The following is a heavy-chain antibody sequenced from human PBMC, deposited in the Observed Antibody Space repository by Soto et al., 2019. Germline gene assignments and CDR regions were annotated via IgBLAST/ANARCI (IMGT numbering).Heavy chain of an antibody. V-gene: IGHV1-18*01. CDR3: ARDQRDYYGSGSYYPVNWFDP. Sequence: ASVKVSCKASGYTSTSYGISWVRQAPGQGLEWMGWISAYNGNTNYAQKLQGRVTMTTDTSTSTAYMELRSLRSDDTAVYYCARDQRDYYGSGSYYPVNWFDPWGQGTLVTVSS. CDR1: GYTSTSYG. J-gene: IGHJ5*02. CDR2: ISAYNGNT. D-gene: IGHD3-10*01.